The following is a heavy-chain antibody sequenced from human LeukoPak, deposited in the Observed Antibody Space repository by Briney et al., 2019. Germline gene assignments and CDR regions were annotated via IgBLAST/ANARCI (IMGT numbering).Heavy chain of an antibody. CDR1: GFTVSSNS. D-gene: IGHD6-6*01. CDR2: IYSGGST. Sequence: GGSLRLSCAASGFTVSSNSMSWVRQAPGKELEWVSVIYSGGSTSSADSVKGRFLISRDNVKNTLFLQMNSLRAEDTAIYYCARGRPFDYWGQGTLVTVSS. V-gene: IGHV3-66*01. J-gene: IGHJ4*02. CDR3: ARGRPFDY.